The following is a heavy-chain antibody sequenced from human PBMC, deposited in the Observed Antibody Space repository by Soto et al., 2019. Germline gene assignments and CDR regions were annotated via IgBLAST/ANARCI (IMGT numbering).Heavy chain of an antibody. D-gene: IGHD6-13*01. CDR2: IYPGDSDT. V-gene: IGHV5-51*01. CDR3: ARQYSSSWYFDY. Sequence: LGESLKISCKGSGYSFTSYWIGWVRQMPGKGLEWMGIIYPGDSDTRYSPSFQGQVTISADKSISTAYLQWSSLKASDTTTYYCARQYSSSWYFDYWGQGTLVTVSS. J-gene: IGHJ4*02. CDR1: GYSFTSYW.